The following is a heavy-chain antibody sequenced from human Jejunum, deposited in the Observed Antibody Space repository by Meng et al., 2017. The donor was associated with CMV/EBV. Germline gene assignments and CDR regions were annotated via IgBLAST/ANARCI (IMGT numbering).Heavy chain of an antibody. D-gene: IGHD3-22*01. CDR3: ARAYTYYFDTTGYYLDY. CDR2: IYYSGRT. V-gene: IGHV4-61*01. CDR1: SVRIGNYY. J-gene: IGHJ4*02. Sequence: SVRIGNYYWSWIRQPPGKGLEWIGYIYYSGRTNYNPSLKSRVTISVDTSKNQFSLNLSSVTAADTAVYFCARAYTYYFDTTGYYLDYWGQGTLVTVSS.